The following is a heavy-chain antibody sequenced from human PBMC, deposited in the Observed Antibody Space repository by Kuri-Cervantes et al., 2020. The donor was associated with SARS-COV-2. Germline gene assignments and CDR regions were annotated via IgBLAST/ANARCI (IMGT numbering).Heavy chain of an antibody. CDR1: GGSISSSSYY. D-gene: IGHD3-10*01. CDR2: IYYSGST. J-gene: IGHJ4*02. CDR3: ARDKEYYGSGRGSRYEY. Sequence: SETLSLTCTVSGGSISSSSYYWGWIRQPPGKGLEWIGSIYYSGSTCYNPSLKSRVTISSDTSKNQFSLRLSSVTAADTAMYYCARDKEYYGSGRGSRYEYWGQGTQVTVSS. V-gene: IGHV4-39*07.